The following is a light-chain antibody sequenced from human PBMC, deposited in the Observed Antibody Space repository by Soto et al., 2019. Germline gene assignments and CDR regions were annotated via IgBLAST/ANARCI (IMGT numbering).Light chain of an antibody. CDR2: GAS. CDR1: QSVTSSN. Sequence: IVLTQSPGTLSLSPGETATLSCRASQSVTSSNLAWYQQRPGQAPRLLICGASYRATGIAEKFSGSGPGADFRLTISRLEPEDFAVYYCQHYGALQYTFGQGTKLEIK. J-gene: IGKJ2*01. CDR3: QHYGALQYT. V-gene: IGKV3-20*01.